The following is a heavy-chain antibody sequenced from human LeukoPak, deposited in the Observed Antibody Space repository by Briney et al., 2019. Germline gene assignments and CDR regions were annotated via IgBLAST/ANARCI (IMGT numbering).Heavy chain of an antibody. D-gene: IGHD3-22*01. V-gene: IGHV3-11*01. CDR2: ISSSGSTI. Sequence: GGSLRLSCAASGFTFSDYYMSWIRQAPGKGLEWVSYISSSGSTIYYADSVKGRFTISRDNAKNSLYLQMNSLRAEDTAVYYCARQLYYYDSSGYYFGYWGQGTLVTVSS. J-gene: IGHJ4*02. CDR3: ARQLYYYDSSGYYFGY. CDR1: GFTFSDYY.